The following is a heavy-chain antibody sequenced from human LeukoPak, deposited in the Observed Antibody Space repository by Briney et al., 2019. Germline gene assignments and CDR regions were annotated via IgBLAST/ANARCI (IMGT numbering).Heavy chain of an antibody. CDR2: RSYDGSNK. CDR3: ASPEYSSSWYYFDY. Sequence: GGSRRLSCAASGFTFSSYAMHWVRQAQGKGLEWVAVRSYDGSNKDYDDSVKGRFTITRDNSKNTLYLQMNSLRAEDTAVYYCASPEYSSSWYYFDYWGQGTLVTVSS. D-gene: IGHD6-13*01. V-gene: IGHV3-30-3*01. J-gene: IGHJ4*02. CDR1: GFTFSSYA.